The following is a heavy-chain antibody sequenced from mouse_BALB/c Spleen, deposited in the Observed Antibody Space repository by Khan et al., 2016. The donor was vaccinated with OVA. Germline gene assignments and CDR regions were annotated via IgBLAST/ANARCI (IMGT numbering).Heavy chain of an antibody. J-gene: IGHJ4*01. CDR1: GVSLTNYG. CDR2: IWSDGST. Sequence: VMLVESGPGLVAPSQSLSITCTISGVSLTNYGVHWLRQPPGKGLEWLVVIWSDGSTTYNSALKSRLSISKDNSKSQVFLKMNNLQTDDSAIYYCARQPYYHYYVMDYWGQGTSVTVSS. CDR3: ARQPYYHYYVMDY. V-gene: IGHV2-6-1*01. D-gene: IGHD2-10*01.